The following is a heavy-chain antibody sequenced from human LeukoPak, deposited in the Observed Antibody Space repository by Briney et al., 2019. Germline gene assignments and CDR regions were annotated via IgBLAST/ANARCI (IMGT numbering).Heavy chain of an antibody. CDR3: AKLGDSST. CDR2: TYHRSKWYN. Sequence: SQTLSLTCAISGDSVSSNSAAWSWIRQSPSRGLEWLGRTYHRSKWYNDYAVSVKSRIITNPDTSKNQFSLQLNSVTPEDTAVYYCAKLGDSSTWGQGTLVTVSS. CDR1: GDSVSSNSAA. D-gene: IGHD6-19*01. J-gene: IGHJ5*02. V-gene: IGHV6-1*01.